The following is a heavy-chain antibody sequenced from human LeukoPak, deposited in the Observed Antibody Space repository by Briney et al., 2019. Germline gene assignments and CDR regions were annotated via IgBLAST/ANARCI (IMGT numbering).Heavy chain of an antibody. CDR1: GYTFTSYA. D-gene: IGHD3-10*01. CDR3: ARTVSLYYGSGSYNWFDP. Sequence: ASVKVSCKASGYTFTSYAMNWVRQAPGQGLEWMGWINTNTGNPTYAQGFTGRFVFSLDTSVSTAYLQISSLKAEDTAVYYCARTVSLYYGSGSYNWFDPWGRGTLVTVSS. J-gene: IGHJ5*02. V-gene: IGHV7-4-1*02. CDR2: INTNTGNP.